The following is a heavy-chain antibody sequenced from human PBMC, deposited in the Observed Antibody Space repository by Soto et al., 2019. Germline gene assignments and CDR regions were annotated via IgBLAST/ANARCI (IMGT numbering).Heavy chain of an antibody. V-gene: IGHV1-69*12. Sequence: QVQLVQSGAEVKKPGSSVTVSCKASGGTFGNSAISWVRQAPGQGLEWMGGIIPIFTTPDYAQKFQGRVTITAEESTSSAYMELTSLRSEDTAVYYCARDKDRQQLGGNYYYGIEVWGQGTTVTVSS. CDR3: ARDKDRQQLGGNYYYGIEV. J-gene: IGHJ6*02. CDR2: IIPIFTTP. D-gene: IGHD3-3*02. CDR1: GGTFGNSA.